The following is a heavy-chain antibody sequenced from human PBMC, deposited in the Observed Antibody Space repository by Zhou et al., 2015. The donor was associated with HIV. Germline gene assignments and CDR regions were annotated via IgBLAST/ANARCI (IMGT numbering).Heavy chain of an antibody. CDR3: AREGEGRMTTVTFAFDI. CDR1: GGTFSSYV. V-gene: IGHV1-69*01. Sequence: QVQLVQSGPEVKKPGSSVKVSCKAAGGTFSSYVISWVRQAPGQGFEWMGGITPIFGTASYAQKFQGRVTITADESTKTAYMEMSSLRSEDTAIYYCAREGEGRMTTVTFAFDIWGPRDNGQCLF. D-gene: IGHD4-17*01. J-gene: IGHJ3*02. CDR2: ITPIFGTA.